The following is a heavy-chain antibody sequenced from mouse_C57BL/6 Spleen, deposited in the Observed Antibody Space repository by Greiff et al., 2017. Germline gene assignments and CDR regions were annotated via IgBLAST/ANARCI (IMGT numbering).Heavy chain of an antibody. CDR3: SIYGDYDFDY. V-gene: IGHV1-69*01. D-gene: IGHD2-13*01. CDR2: IDPYDSYT. CDR1: GYTFTSYW. Sequence: VQLQQPGAELVMPGASVKLSCKASGYTFTSYWMHWVKQRPGQGLEWIGEIDPYDSYTNYNKKFKGKSTLTVDKSSSTAYMQLSILTSDDSAVYYCSIYGDYDFDYWGQGTTLTVSS. J-gene: IGHJ2*01.